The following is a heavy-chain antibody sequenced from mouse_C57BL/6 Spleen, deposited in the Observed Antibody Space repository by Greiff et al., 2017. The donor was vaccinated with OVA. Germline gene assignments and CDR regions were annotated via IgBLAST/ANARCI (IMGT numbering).Heavy chain of an antibody. CDR3: ARGGTTVVANFDY. Sequence: QVHVKQSGAELVKPGASVKLSCKASGYTFTSYWMHWVKQRPGRGLEWIGRIDPNSGGTKYNEKFKSKATLTVDKPSSTAYMQLSSLTSEDSAVYYCARGGTTVVANFDYWGQGTTLTVSS. CDR2: IDPNSGGT. D-gene: IGHD1-1*01. J-gene: IGHJ2*01. CDR1: GYTFTSYW. V-gene: IGHV1-72*01.